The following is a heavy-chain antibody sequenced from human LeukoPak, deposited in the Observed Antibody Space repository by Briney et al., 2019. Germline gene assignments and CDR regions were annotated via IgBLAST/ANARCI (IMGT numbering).Heavy chain of an antibody. D-gene: IGHD3-10*01. Sequence: GGSLRLSCAASGFTFSSYAMSWVRQAPGKGLEWVSAISGSGGSTYYADSVKGRFTISRDNSKNTLYLQMNSLRAEDTAVYYCAKGPGSGRLFGPYYFDYWGQGALVTVSS. CDR1: GFTFSSYA. J-gene: IGHJ4*02. CDR3: AKGPGSGRLFGPYYFDY. CDR2: ISGSGGST. V-gene: IGHV3-23*01.